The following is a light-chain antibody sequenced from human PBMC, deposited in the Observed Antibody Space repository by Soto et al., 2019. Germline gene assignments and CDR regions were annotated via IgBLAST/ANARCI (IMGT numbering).Light chain of an antibody. J-gene: IGKJ5*01. CDR3: QVRTNRSIA. V-gene: IGKV3-11*01. Sequence: EFVLTQSPATLSLSPGERATLSCRASQSVSSYLAWYQQKPGQAPRLLIYDASNRATGIPARFSGTGSGTDFTLTINNLEPEDFSVYYCQVRTNRSIAFGRGTRLETK. CDR1: QSVSSY. CDR2: DAS.